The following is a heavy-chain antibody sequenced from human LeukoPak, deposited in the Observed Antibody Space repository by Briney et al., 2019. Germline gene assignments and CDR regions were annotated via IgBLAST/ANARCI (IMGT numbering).Heavy chain of an antibody. V-gene: IGHV3-21*01. Sequence: GGSLRLSCAASGFTFSSYSMNWVRQAPGKGLEWVSSISSSSSYIYYADSVKGRFTISRDNAKNSLYLQMNSLRAEDTAVYYCKVVPAARRDWFDAWGQGTLVTVSS. CDR1: GFTFSSYS. CDR2: ISSSSSYI. CDR3: KVVPAARRDWFDA. D-gene: IGHD2-2*01. J-gene: IGHJ5*02.